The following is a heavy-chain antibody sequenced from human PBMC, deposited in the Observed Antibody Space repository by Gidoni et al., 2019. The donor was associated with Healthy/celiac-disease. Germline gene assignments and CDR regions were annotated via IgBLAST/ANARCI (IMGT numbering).Heavy chain of an antibody. D-gene: IGHD3-22*01. J-gene: IGHJ6*02. CDR2: IGYDGSNK. Sequence: QVQLVESGGGVVQPGRSLRLSCAASGFTFSSYGMHWVRPAPGKGLEWGEVIGYDGSNKDYADSVKGRFTISRDNSKNTLYLQMNSLRAEDTAGYYCARDPRTFYYDSSGYYYYYYGMDVWGQGTTVTVSS. V-gene: IGHV3-33*01. CDR3: ARDPRTFYYDSSGYYYYYYGMDV. CDR1: GFTFSSYG.